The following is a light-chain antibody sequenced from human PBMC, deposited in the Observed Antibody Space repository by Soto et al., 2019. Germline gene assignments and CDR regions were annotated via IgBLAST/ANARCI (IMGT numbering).Light chain of an antibody. CDR3: QVWDSSSDHVV. CDR2: YNS. J-gene: IGLJ3*02. CDR1: NIGTKT. Sequence: SYELTQPPSMSVAPGKTARITCGGNNIGTKTVHWYQQKAGQAPVPVIYYNSDRPSGIPERFSGSNSGNTATLTIGRVEAGDEADYHCQVWDSSSDHVVFGGGTKLTVL. V-gene: IGLV3-21*01.